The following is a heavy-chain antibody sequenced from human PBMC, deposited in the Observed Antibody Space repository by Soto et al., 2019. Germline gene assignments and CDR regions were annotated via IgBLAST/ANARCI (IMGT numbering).Heavy chain of an antibody. CDR1: GFTFDDYT. D-gene: IGHD3-10*01. CDR2: ISWDGGST. J-gene: IGHJ6*02. V-gene: IGHV3-43*01. CDR3: AKVPSPYGSRYYSGMDV. Sequence: EVQLVESGGVVVQPGGSLRLSCAASGFTFDDYTMHWVRQAPGKGLEWVSLISWDGGSTYYADSVKGRFTISRDNSKNSLYLQMNSLRTEDTALYYCAKVPSPYGSRYYSGMDVWGQGTTVTVSS.